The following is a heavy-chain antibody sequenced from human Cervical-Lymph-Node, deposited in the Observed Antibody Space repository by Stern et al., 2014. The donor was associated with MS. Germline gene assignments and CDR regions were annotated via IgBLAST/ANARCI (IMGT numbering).Heavy chain of an antibody. D-gene: IGHD2/OR15-2a*01. Sequence: EVQLVQSRGGLVQPGGPLRLPCVASGFRFGTSWLSWVRQPPGRGLEWVANIRQDGYDKFYVDSVKGRFTISRDNARNSLYLQMNSLTVADTAVYYCARDRRAFLDYWGQGTHVAVSS. CDR2: IRQDGYDK. CDR3: ARDRRAFLDY. J-gene: IGHJ4*02. CDR1: GFRFGTSW. V-gene: IGHV3-7*01.